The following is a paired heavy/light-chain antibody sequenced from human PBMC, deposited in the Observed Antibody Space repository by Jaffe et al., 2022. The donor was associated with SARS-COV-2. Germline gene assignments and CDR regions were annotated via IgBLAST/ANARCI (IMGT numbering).Heavy chain of an antibody. J-gene: IGHJ4*02. Sequence: DVELVESGGGLVQPGGSLTLSCSASGFTFSSYAMHWVRQAPGKGLDFVSAVSSNGGYTYYADSVKGRFTISRDNSKNTLYLQMTSLRAEDTAVYYCVKVFWLGSGTYYPFDYWGQGTLVTVSS. V-gene: IGHV3-64D*08. CDR2: VSSNGGYT. CDR3: VKVFWLGSGTYYPFDY. D-gene: IGHD3-10*01. CDR1: GFTFSSYA.
Light chain of an antibody. J-gene: IGKJ1*01. Sequence: EIVLTQSPGTLSLSPGERATLSCRASQSVSSSYLAWYQQKPGQAPRLLIYSASSRATGIPDRFSGSGSGTDFTLTISRLEPEDFAVYYCKQYGSSLTFGQGTKVEIK. V-gene: IGKV3-20*01. CDR3: KQYGSSLT. CDR2: SAS. CDR1: QSVSSSY.